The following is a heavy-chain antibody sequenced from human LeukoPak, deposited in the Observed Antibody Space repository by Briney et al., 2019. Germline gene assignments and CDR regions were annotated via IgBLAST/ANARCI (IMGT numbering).Heavy chain of an antibody. Sequence: SETLSLTCTVSGYSISSGYYWGWIRQPPGKGLEWIGSIYHSGNTYYNPSLKSRVTISVDTSKNQFSLKLSSVTAADTAVYYCARSEADDYVWGSYRPGGALDYWGQGTLVTVSS. CDR3: ARSEADDYVWGSYRPGGALDY. CDR2: IYHSGNT. V-gene: IGHV4-38-2*02. CDR1: GYSISSGYY. D-gene: IGHD3-16*02. J-gene: IGHJ4*02.